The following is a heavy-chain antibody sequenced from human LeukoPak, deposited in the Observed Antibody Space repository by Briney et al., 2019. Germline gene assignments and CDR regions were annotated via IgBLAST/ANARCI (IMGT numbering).Heavy chain of an antibody. Sequence: GGSLRLSCAASGFTFSSYAMHWVRQAPGKGLEWVAVISYDGSNKYYADSVKGRFTISRDNSKNTLYLQMGSLRAEDTAVYYCAKDGCSGGSCSSRYYYYYYGMDVWGQGTTVTVSS. CDR3: AKDGCSGGSCSSRYYYYYYGMDV. V-gene: IGHV3-30-3*01. CDR2: ISYDGSNK. D-gene: IGHD2-15*01. J-gene: IGHJ6*02. CDR1: GFTFSSYA.